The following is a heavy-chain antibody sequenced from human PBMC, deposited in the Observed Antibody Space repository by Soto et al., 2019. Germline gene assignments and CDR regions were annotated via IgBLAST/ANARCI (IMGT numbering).Heavy chain of an antibody. Sequence: QVQLVQSGDEVNKPGSSVQGSCKASGGTFSSYAISWVRQAHGQWLEWMGGSIPIFGTANYAQKFQGRVTITADESTSTAYMERSSLRTEDTAVYYCARGVSSGGKYRYGQGEYWFDSWGQGTLVTVSS. J-gene: IGHJ5*01. D-gene: IGHD2-15*01. CDR1: GGTFSSYA. CDR3: ARGVSSGGKYRYGQGEYWFDS. V-gene: IGHV1-69*12. CDR2: SIPIFGTA.